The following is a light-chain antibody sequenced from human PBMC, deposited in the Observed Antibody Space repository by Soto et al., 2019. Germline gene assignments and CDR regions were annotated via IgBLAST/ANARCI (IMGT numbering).Light chain of an antibody. CDR3: SSYTSSISYV. CDR1: SSDVGGYNY. CDR2: DVS. Sequence: QSVLTQPASVSGSPGQSITISCTGTSSDVGGYNYVPWYQSHPGEAPKLIIYDVSNRPSGVSDRFSGSKSGNTASLTISGLQAEDEADYYCSSYTSSISYVFGTGTKVTVL. V-gene: IGLV2-14*03. J-gene: IGLJ1*01.